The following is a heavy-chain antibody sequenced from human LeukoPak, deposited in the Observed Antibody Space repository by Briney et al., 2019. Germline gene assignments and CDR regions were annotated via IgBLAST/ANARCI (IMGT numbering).Heavy chain of an antibody. CDR3: ARAPPRIAARRDGYYYYMDV. CDR2: ISAYNGNT. J-gene: IGHJ6*03. CDR1: GYTFTSYG. V-gene: IGHV1-18*01. Sequence: ASVKVSCKASGYTFTSYGISWVRQAPGQGLEWMGWISAYNGNTNYAQKLQGRVTMTTDTSTSTAYMELSSLRSDDTAVYYCARAPPRIAARRDGYYYYMDVWGKGTTVTVSS. D-gene: IGHD6-6*01.